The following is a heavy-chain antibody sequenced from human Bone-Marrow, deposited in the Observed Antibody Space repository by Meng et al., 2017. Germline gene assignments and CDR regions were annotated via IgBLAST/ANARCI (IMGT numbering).Heavy chain of an antibody. CDR1: GYTFTSYD. CDR2: MNPNSGNT. D-gene: IGHD3-22*01. CDR3: ARGDSSGYFRKPKYFDY. J-gene: IGHJ4*02. V-gene: IGHV1-8*01. Sequence: ASVKVSCKASGYTFTSYDINWVRQATGQGLEWMGWMNPNSGNTGYAQKFQGRVTMTRNTSISTAYMELSSLRSEDTAVYYCARGDSSGYFRKPKYFDYWGQGTLVTVSS.